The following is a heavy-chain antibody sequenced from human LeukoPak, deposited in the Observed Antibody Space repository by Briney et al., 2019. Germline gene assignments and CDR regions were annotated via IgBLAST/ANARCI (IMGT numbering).Heavy chain of an antibody. V-gene: IGHV3-30*18. J-gene: IGHJ4*02. Sequence: FXSXGXXXVRQAPGKGLEWVAVISHDGSYEYYADSMKGRFTISRDTSKNTLYLQMNSLRAEDTAVYYCAKDGLWFGDLTYFDYWGQGVLVTVSS. CDR1: FXSXG. CDR2: ISHDGSYE. D-gene: IGHD3-10*01. CDR3: AKDGLWFGDLTYFDY.